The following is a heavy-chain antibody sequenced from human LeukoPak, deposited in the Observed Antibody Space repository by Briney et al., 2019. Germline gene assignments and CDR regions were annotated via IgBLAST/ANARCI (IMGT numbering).Heavy chain of an antibody. Sequence: PGGSLRLSCAASGFTFSSYAMSWVRQASGKGLEWVSVIYSGGGTYYADSVKGRFTISRDNSKNTLYLQMNSLRAEDTAVYYCAKHQIAADNPGYCGQGTLVTVSS. CDR3: AKHQIAADNPGY. D-gene: IGHD6-13*01. V-gene: IGHV3-23*03. CDR1: GFTFSSYA. J-gene: IGHJ4*02. CDR2: IYSGGGT.